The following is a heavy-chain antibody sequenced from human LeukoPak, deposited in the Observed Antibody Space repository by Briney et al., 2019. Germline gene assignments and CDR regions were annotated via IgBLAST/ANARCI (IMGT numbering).Heavy chain of an antibody. Sequence: SETLPLTCTVSGGSISSYYWSWIRQPPGKGLEWIGYIYYSGSTNYNPSLKSRVTISVDTSKNQFSLKLSSVTAADTAVYYCARMSPRATKASFDYWGQGTLVTVSS. V-gene: IGHV4-59*01. CDR1: GGSISSYY. J-gene: IGHJ4*02. D-gene: IGHD1-26*01. CDR2: IYYSGST. CDR3: ARMSPRATKASFDY.